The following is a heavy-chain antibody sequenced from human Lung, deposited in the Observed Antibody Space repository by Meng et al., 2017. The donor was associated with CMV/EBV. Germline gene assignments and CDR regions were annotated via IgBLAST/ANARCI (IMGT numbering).Heavy chain of an antibody. J-gene: IGHJ3*02. CDR1: GNTLTELS. D-gene: IGHD6-6*01. CDR2: FEPEDGET. V-gene: IGHV1-24*01. Sequence: ASVKVSXKVSGNTLTELSVDWIRQSPGKGLEWMGGFEPEDGETAYAQKFQGRVTITKDTSTNTAYMELSSLRSEDTAVYYCAATSSSYFFDAFDIWGQGTXVXVSS. CDR3: AATSSSYFFDAFDI.